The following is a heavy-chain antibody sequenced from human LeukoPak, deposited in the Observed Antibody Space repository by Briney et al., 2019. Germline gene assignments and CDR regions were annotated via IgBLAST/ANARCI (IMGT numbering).Heavy chain of an antibody. Sequence: SETLSLTCTVSGGSISSYYWSWIRQPPGKGLEWIGYIYYSGSTNYNPSLKSRVAMSLDTSKNQFSLKLSSVTAADTAVYYCARRSAGDDAFDIWGQGTMVTVSS. D-gene: IGHD6-13*01. CDR2: IYYSGST. CDR1: GGSISSYY. J-gene: IGHJ3*02. V-gene: IGHV4-59*08. CDR3: ARRSAGDDAFDI.